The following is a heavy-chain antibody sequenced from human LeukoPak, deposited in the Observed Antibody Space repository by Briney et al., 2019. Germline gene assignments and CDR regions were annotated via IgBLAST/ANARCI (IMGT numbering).Heavy chain of an antibody. V-gene: IGHV4-39*07. CDR2: IYYTGST. Sequence: SETLSLTCTVSSGSISSSTYYWGWIRQPPGKGLERIGTIYYTGSTYYNPSLKSRVTISVDTSKNQFFLKLSSVTAADTAVYYCARYRRYDSSGYRAYYFDYWGQGTLVTVSS. CDR1: SGSISSSTYY. J-gene: IGHJ4*02. D-gene: IGHD3-22*01. CDR3: ARYRRYDSSGYRAYYFDY.